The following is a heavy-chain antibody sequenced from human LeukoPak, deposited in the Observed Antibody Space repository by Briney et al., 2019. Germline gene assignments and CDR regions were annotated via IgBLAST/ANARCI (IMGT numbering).Heavy chain of an antibody. D-gene: IGHD3-22*01. V-gene: IGHV1-18*01. Sequence: ASVTVSFKASGYTFTSYGISWVRQAPGQGLEWMGWISAYNGNTNYAQKLQGRVTMTTDTSTSTAYMELRSLRSDDTAVYYCARDSYYDSSGYYYYYYYYMDVWGKGTTVTVSS. CDR3: ARDSYYDSSGYYYYYYYYMDV. J-gene: IGHJ6*03. CDR1: GYTFTSYG. CDR2: ISAYNGNT.